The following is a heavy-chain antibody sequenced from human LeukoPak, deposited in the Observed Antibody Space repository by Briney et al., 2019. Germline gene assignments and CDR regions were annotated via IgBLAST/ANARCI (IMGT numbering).Heavy chain of an antibody. V-gene: IGHV4-38-2*02. D-gene: IGHD6-19*01. CDR1: GYSISSGYY. CDR3: ARSSRRYSSGSGFDY. CDR2: INHSGST. J-gene: IGHJ4*02. Sequence: SETLSLTCTVSGYSISSGYYWSWIRQPPGKGLEWIGEINHSGSTNYNPSLKSRVTISVDTSKNQFSLKLSSVTAADTAVYYCARSSRRYSSGSGFDYWGQGTLVTVSS.